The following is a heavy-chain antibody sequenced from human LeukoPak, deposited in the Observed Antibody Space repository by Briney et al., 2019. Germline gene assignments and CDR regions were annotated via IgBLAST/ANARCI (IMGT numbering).Heavy chain of an antibody. J-gene: IGHJ3*02. V-gene: IGHV3-48*01. Sequence: GGSLRLSCAASGLAFSSSAMNWVRHTPGKGLEWLSYSSASSSDVYYADSVKGRFTISRDNAKGSLYLQMNSLTAEDTAIYFCARGRDHAFDIWGQGTRVTVSS. CDR1: GLAFSSSA. CDR3: ARGRDHAFDI. CDR2: SSASSSDV.